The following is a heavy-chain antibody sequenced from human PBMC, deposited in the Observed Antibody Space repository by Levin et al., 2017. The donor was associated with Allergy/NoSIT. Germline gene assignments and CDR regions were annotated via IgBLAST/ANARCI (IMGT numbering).Heavy chain of an antibody. Sequence: GGSLRLSCAASGFTFNSYNMNWVRQAPGKGLEWVSSISSSSSYIYYADSVKGRFTISRDNAKNSLYLQMNSLRAEDTAVYYCAFRYSGYEEFDYWGQGTLVTVSS. D-gene: IGHD5-12*01. CDR2: ISSSSSYI. V-gene: IGHV3-21*01. CDR1: GFTFNSYN. J-gene: IGHJ4*02. CDR3: AFRYSGYEEFDY.